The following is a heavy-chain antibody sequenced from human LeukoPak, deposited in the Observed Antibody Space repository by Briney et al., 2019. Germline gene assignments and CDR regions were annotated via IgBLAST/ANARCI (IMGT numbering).Heavy chain of an antibody. D-gene: IGHD5-18*01. CDR1: GFTFSSYG. J-gene: IGHJ4*02. CDR3: AKGGGYGFNHFDY. V-gene: IGHV3-30*18. Sequence: PGGSLRLSCAASGFTFSSYGMHWVRQAPGKGLEWVAVISYDGSNKYYADSVKGRFTISRDNSKNTLYLQMNSLRAEDTAVYYCAKGGGYGFNHFDYWGQGTLVTVSS. CDR2: ISYDGSNK.